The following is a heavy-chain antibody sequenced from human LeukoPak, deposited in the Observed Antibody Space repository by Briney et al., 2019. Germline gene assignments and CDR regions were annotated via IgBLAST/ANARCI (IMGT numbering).Heavy chain of an antibody. V-gene: IGHV7-4-1*02. D-gene: IGHD6-13*01. CDR1: GYTFTSCA. Sequence: ASVKVSCKASGYTFTSCAMNWVRQAPGQGLEWMGWINTNTGNPTYAQGFTGRFVFSLDTSVSTAYLQISSLKAEDTAVYYCARGEGSSWRDYYYYYGMDVWGQGTTVTVSS. CDR3: ARGEGSSWRDYYYYYGMDV. CDR2: INTNTGNP. J-gene: IGHJ6*02.